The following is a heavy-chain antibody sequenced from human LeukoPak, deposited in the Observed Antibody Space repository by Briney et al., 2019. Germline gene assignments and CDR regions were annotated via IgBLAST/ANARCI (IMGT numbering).Heavy chain of an antibody. CDR3: ARLRVGSSSYNWFDP. J-gene: IGHJ5*02. Sequence: GESLKISCKGSGYSFTSYWIGWVRQMPGKGPEWMGIIYPGDSDTRYSPSFQGQVTISADKSISTAYLQWSSLKASDTAMYYCARLRVGSSSYNWFDPWGQGTLVTVSS. V-gene: IGHV5-51*01. D-gene: IGHD6-13*01. CDR2: IYPGDSDT. CDR1: GYSFTSYW.